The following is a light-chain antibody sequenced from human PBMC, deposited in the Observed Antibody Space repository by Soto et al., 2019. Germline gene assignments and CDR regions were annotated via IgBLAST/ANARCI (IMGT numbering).Light chain of an antibody. CDR1: QSISSSY. Sequence: EIVLTQSPGTLSLSPGERATLSCRASQSISSSYLAWYQQKPGQAPRLLISGASSRATGIPDRFSGSGSGPDFTLTISRLEPEDFAVYYCQQYDNSPYTFGQGTKLEIK. V-gene: IGKV3-20*01. CDR3: QQYDNSPYT. J-gene: IGKJ2*01. CDR2: GAS.